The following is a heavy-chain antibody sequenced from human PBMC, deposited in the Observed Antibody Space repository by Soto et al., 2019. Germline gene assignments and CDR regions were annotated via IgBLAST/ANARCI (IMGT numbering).Heavy chain of an antibody. CDR2: ISGSADAT. D-gene: IGHD2-2*01. CDR1: GFTFSTYA. CDR3: AKGGDGYCSTTSCLFHFDY. J-gene: IGHJ4*02. Sequence: EVQLLESGGGLVQTGGSLRLSCAASGFTFSTYAMSWVRQAPGKGLEWASTISGSADATFYADSVKGRFAIFRDNSRTMFYLQMNSLRAEDTAVYYCAKGGDGYCSTTSCLFHFDYRGPGTLATVSS. V-gene: IGHV3-23*01.